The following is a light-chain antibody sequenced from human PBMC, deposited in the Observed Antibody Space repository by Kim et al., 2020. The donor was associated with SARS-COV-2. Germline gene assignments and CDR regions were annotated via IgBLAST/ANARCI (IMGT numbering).Light chain of an antibody. J-gene: IGKJ1*01. CDR3: LQYNMLTWT. CDR1: QSITSNY. CDR2: GAS. V-gene: IGKV3-20*01. Sequence: PGERATRSCRASQSITSNYVGCDQQRPGQTPRLLIYGASTRATGIPDRVSGSGSGTDFSLTISRRETEDFAVYFCLQYNMLTWTFGRGTKVDIK.